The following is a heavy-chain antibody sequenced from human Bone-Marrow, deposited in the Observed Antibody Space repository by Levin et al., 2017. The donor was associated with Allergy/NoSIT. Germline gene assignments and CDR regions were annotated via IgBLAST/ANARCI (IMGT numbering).Heavy chain of an antibody. D-gene: IGHD6-19*01. CDR2: AYSSGST. Sequence: SQTLSLTCTVSGGFISTYFWSWIRQPAGKGLEYIGRAYSSGSTTYNPSLKSRVIMSVDTSNNQFSLRLTDMTAADTAVYYCARATAGTYYYGMDVWSQGTAVSVSS. CDR1: GGFISTYF. J-gene: IGHJ6*02. CDR3: ARATAGTYYYGMDV. V-gene: IGHV4-4*07.